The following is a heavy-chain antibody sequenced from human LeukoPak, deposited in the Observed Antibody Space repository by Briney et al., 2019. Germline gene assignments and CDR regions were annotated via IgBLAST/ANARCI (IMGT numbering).Heavy chain of an antibody. D-gene: IGHD5-18*01. Sequence: ASVKVSCKASGYTFTSYDINWVRQATGQGLEWMGWMNPNSGNTGYAQKFQGRVTMTRSTSISTAYMELSSLRSEDTAVYYCARGLLYRGYSYGSGGDYWGQGTLVTVSS. V-gene: IGHV1-8*01. J-gene: IGHJ4*02. CDR2: MNPNSGNT. CDR1: GYTFTSYD. CDR3: ARGLLYRGYSYGSGGDY.